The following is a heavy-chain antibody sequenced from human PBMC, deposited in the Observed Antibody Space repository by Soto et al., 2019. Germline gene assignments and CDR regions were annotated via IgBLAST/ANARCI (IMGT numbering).Heavy chain of an antibody. CDR1: GFTFSSYA. V-gene: IGHV3-33*08. CDR2: IRFDGSNE. D-gene: IGHD1-7*01. Sequence: QVQLVESGGGVVQPGRSLRLSCAASGFTFSSYAMHWVRQAPGKGLEWVAIIRFDGSNEEYADSVKGRFTISRDNSKNTLYLQMNTLGAEDTAVYYCARDGIGGTVFRGYLDYWGRGTVVTVSS. CDR3: ARDGIGGTVFRGYLDY. J-gene: IGHJ4*02.